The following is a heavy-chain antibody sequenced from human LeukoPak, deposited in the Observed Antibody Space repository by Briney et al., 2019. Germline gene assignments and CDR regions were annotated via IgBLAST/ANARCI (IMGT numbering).Heavy chain of an antibody. CDR2: IYYSGST. D-gene: IGHD3/OR15-3a*01. CDR1: GGSVSSGSYY. V-gene: IGHV4-61*01. J-gene: IGHJ4*02. CDR3: ARRPVRGLYYFDH. Sequence: PSETLSLTCTVSGGSVSSGSYYWSWIRQPPGKGLEWIGYIYYSGSTNYNPSLKSQITISLDTSKNQFSLKLTSVTAADTAVYYCARRPVRGLYYFDHWGQGTLVTVSS.